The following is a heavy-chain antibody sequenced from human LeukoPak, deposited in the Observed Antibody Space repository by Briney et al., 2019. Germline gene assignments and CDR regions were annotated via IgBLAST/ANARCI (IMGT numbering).Heavy chain of an antibody. J-gene: IGHJ4*02. Sequence: PSETPSLTCTVSGGSISRSSYYWGWIRQPPGKGLEWMGSIYYSGSTYYNPSLKSRVTISVDTSKNQFSLKLSSVTAADMAVYYCARGLIIYYLDYWGEGTLVTVSS. D-gene: IGHD3-3*02. CDR2: IYYSGST. CDR1: GGSISRSSYY. CDR3: ARGLIIYYLDY. V-gene: IGHV4-39*07.